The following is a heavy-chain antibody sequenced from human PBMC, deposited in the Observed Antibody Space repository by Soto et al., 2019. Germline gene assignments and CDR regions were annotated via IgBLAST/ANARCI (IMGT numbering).Heavy chain of an antibody. CDR2: IIPILGIA. D-gene: IGHD2-2*01. CDR1: GGTFSSYT. J-gene: IGHJ5*02. CDR3: ARAAIVVVPAGPFSWFDP. V-gene: IGHV1-69*02. Sequence: SVKVSCKASGGTFSSYTISWVRQAPGQGLEWMGRIIPILGIANYAQKFQGRVTITADKSTSTAYMELSSLRSEDTAVYYCARAAIVVVPAGPFSWFDPWGQGTLVTVSS.